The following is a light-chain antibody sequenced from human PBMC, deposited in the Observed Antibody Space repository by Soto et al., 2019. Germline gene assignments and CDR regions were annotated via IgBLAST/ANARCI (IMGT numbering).Light chain of an antibody. Sequence: QSALTQPPSVSGAPGQRVTISCTGSSSNIGAGYDVHWYQQLPATAPKLLIYGNSNRPSGVPDRFSGSKSGTSASLAITGLQAEDEADYYCQSYERSMSGYVFGTGTKVTDL. CDR3: QSYERSMSGYV. CDR2: GNS. J-gene: IGLJ1*01. V-gene: IGLV1-40*01. CDR1: SSNIGAGYD.